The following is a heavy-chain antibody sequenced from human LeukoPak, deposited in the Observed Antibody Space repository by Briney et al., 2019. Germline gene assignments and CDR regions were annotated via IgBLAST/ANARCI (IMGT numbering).Heavy chain of an antibody. CDR2: IIPILGIT. D-gene: IGHD1-7*01. V-gene: IGHV1-69*04. Sequence: GASVKVSCKASGGTFSSHAITWVRQAPGQGLEWMGRIIPILGITTYAQKFQGRVTITADKSTSTAYMELSNLRSEDTAVYYCARSGTTLGLALDYWGQGTLVTVSS. J-gene: IGHJ4*02. CDR3: ARSGTTLGLALDY. CDR1: GGTFSSHA.